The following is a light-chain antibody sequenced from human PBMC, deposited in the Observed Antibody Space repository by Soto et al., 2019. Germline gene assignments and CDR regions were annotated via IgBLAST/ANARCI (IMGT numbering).Light chain of an antibody. J-gene: IGKJ1*01. CDR1: QSISSW. V-gene: IGKV1-5*01. Sequence: DIQMTQSPSTLSASVGDRVTITCRAIQSISSWLAWYQQKPGKAPKLLIYDASSLESGVPSRFSGSGSGTEFTLTISGLQPDDFATYYCQQYKSYRWTFGQGTKVEIK. CDR3: QQYKSYRWT. CDR2: DAS.